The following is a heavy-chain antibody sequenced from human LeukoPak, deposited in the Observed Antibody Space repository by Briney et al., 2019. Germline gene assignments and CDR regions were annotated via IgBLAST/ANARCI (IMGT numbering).Heavy chain of an antibody. CDR2: IKQDGSEK. V-gene: IGHV3-7*01. CDR1: GFTFSSSR. CDR3: ANGNYFDY. Sequence: GGSLRLSCAASGFTFSSSRMSWVRQAPGKGLEWVASIKQDGSEKYYMDSVKGRFTVSRDNAKNSLYLQMNSLRAEDTAVYYCANGNYFDYWGQGALVAVSS. D-gene: IGHD4-17*01. J-gene: IGHJ4*02.